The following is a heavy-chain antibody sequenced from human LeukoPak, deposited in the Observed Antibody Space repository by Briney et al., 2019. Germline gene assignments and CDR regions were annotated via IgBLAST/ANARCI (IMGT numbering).Heavy chain of an antibody. Sequence: GGSLRLSCAASGFTFSTYVMSWVRQAPGKGREWVSVISGSGGSTYYADSVKGRFTISRDNSKNTLYLQMNSLRAEGTAVYYCAKWGYYYDRSGYSDTVDYWGQGTLATVSS. J-gene: IGHJ4*02. CDR1: GFTFSTYV. D-gene: IGHD3-22*01. CDR2: ISGSGGST. CDR3: AKWGYYYDRSGYSDTVDY. V-gene: IGHV3-23*01.